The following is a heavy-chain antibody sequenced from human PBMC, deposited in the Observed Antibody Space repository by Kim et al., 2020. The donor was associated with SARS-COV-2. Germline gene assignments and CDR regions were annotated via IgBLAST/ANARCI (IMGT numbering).Heavy chain of an antibody. D-gene: IGHD3-10*01. Sequence: ASVKVSCKASGYTFTSYAMHWVRQAPGQRLEWMGWINAGNGNTKYSQKFQGRVTITRDTSASTAYMERSSLRSEDTAVYYCARRGVRGVIPQMWWFDPWGHGTLVAVSS. CDR1: GYTFTSYA. CDR2: INAGNGNT. CDR3: ARRGVRGVIPQMWWFDP. J-gene: IGHJ5*02. V-gene: IGHV1-3*01.